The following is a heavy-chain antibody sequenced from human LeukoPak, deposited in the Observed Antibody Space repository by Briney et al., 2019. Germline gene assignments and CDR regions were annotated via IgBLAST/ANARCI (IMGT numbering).Heavy chain of an antibody. CDR3: ARDSGSGNNDY. Sequence: ASVKVSCKASGYTFTSYAIHWVRQAPGQRLEWVGWISAGNGNTKYSQXFQGRVTFISNTSATTAFMELSSLRSEDAAVYYCARDSGSGNNDYWGQGTLVTVSS. CDR1: GYTFTSYA. J-gene: IGHJ4*02. V-gene: IGHV1-3*01. CDR2: ISAGNGNT. D-gene: IGHD1-26*01.